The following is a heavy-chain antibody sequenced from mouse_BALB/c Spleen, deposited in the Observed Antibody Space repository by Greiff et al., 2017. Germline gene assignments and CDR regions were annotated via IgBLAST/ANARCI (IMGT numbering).Heavy chain of an antibody. CDR1: GFTFSSYG. V-gene: IGHV5-6-3*01. Sequence: EVMLVESGGGLVQPGGSLKLSCAASGFTFSSYGMSWVRQTPDKRLELVATINSNGGSTYYPDSVKGRFTISRDNAKNTLYLQMSSLKSEDTAMYYCAREGGTARALFDYWGQGTTLTVSS. J-gene: IGHJ2*01. CDR3: AREGGTARALFDY. D-gene: IGHD3-2*01. CDR2: INSNGGST.